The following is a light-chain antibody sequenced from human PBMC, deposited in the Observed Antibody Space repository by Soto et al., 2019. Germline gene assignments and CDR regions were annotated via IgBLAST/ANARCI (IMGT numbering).Light chain of an antibody. J-gene: IGKJ1*01. V-gene: IGKV3-20*01. CDR1: QSVTNNY. Sequence: DIVLTQSPGPLSLSPGERATLSCRASQSVTNNYLAWYQQKPGQAPRLLIYGASSRATGIPDRFSGSGSGTEFTLTISSLQPDDFATYYCQHYNSYSETFGQGTKVDIK. CDR3: QHYNSYSET. CDR2: GAS.